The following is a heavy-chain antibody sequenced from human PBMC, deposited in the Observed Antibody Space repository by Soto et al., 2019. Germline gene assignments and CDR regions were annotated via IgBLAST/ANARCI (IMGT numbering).Heavy chain of an antibody. J-gene: IGHJ4*02. D-gene: IGHD3-3*01. Sequence: GGSLRLSCAASGFTFSSYAMHWVRQAPGKGLEWVAVISYDGSNKYYADSVKGRFTISRDNSKNTLYLQMNSLRAEDTAVYYCARETPRRFGVVSPPDYWGQGTLVTVSS. V-gene: IGHV3-30-3*01. CDR2: ISYDGSNK. CDR3: ARETPRRFGVVSPPDY. CDR1: GFTFSSYA.